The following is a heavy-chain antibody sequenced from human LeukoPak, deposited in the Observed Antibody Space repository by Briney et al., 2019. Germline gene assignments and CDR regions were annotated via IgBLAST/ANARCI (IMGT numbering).Heavy chain of an antibody. J-gene: IGHJ5*02. V-gene: IGHV4-31*03. CDR3: ARDHGGAVAQLDP. D-gene: IGHD6-19*01. CDR1: GGSISSGGYY. CDR2: IYYSGST. Sequence: PSETLSLTCTVSGGSISSGGYYWSWIRQHPGKGLEWIGYIYYSGSTYYNPSLKSRVTISVDTSKNQFSLKLNSVTAADTAVYYCARDHGGAVAQLDPWGQGTLVTVSS.